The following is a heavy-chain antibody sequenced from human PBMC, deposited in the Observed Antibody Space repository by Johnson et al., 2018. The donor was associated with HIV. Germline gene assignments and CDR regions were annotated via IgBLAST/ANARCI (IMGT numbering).Heavy chain of an antibody. D-gene: IGHD7-27*01. CDR3: AGAHWGSLGAFDI. Sequence: VQLVETGGGLIQPGGSLRLSCAASGFIVSNNYMSWVRQAPGKGLEWVSLIYSGGSTYYTDSVKGRFTISRDNSKNTLYLQMNSLRAEDTAGDSCAGAHWGSLGAFDIWGQGTMVTVAS. CDR1: GFIVSNNY. J-gene: IGHJ3*02. CDR2: IYSGGST. V-gene: IGHV3-53*02.